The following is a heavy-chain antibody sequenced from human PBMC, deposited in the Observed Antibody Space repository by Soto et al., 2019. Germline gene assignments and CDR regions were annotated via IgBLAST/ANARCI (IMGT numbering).Heavy chain of an antibody. CDR2: INPNSGGT. D-gene: IGHD3-22*01. V-gene: IGHV1-2*02. CDR3: ARVFQYYDSSGLNWFDP. J-gene: IGHJ5*02. CDR1: GYTFTGYY. Sequence: ASVKVSCKASGYTFTGYYMHWVRQAPGQGLEWMGWINPNSGGTNYAQKFQGRVTMTRDSSISTAYMELSRLRSDDTAVYYCARVFQYYDSSGLNWFDPWGQGTLVTVSS.